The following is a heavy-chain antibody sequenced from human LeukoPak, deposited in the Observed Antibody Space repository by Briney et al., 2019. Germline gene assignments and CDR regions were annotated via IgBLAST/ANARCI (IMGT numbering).Heavy chain of an antibody. CDR2: MNPNSGNT. CDR3: ARGATRKRWLQLVRSVIFDY. D-gene: IGHD5-24*01. Sequence: ASVKVSCKASGYTFTSYDINWVRQATGQGLEWMGWMNPNSGNTGYAQKFQGRVTITRNTSISTAYMELSSLRSEDTAVHYCARGATRKRWLQLVRSVIFDYWGQGTLVTVSS. CDR1: GYTFTSYD. V-gene: IGHV1-8*03. J-gene: IGHJ4*02.